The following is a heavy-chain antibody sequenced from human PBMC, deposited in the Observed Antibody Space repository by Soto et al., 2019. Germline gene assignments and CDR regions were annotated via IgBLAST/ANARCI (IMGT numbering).Heavy chain of an antibody. CDR2: IYWDDDK. V-gene: IGHV2-5*02. D-gene: IGHD3-16*01. CDR1: GFSLTSRPVG. J-gene: IGHJ4*02. CDR3: AHRRNYDGSWNEGVFDY. Sequence: QITLKESGPTLVKPTQTLTLTCTFSGFSLTSRPVGVGWVRQPPGKALEWLAFIYWDDDKRYSPSLRSTLTVTKDASKNQVVLTLTKMDPVDTATYYCAHRRNYDGSWNEGVFDYWGQRILVTVSS.